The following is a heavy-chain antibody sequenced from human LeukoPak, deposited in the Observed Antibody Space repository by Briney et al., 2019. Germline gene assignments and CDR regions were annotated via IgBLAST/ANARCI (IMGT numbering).Heavy chain of an antibody. CDR1: GGSISSDDYY. J-gene: IGHJ4*02. Sequence: SQTLSLTCSVSGGSISSDDYYWSWIRQPPGKGLEWIGYILYSGTAYYQPSLKSRVIISVDTSKNEFSLELTSVTAADTAVYYCARFRRGIYYFDYWAREPWSPSP. V-gene: IGHV4-30-4*01. CDR3: ARFRRGIYYFDY. D-gene: IGHD2-8*02. CDR2: ILYSGTA.